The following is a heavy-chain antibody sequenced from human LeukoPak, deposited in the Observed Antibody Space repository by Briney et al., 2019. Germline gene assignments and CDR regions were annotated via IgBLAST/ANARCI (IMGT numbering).Heavy chain of an antibody. CDR3: AEDMWIAAAGKFDY. CDR1: GFTFSSYG. D-gene: IGHD6-13*01. V-gene: IGHV3-30*02. J-gene: IGHJ4*02. Sequence: HPGGSLRLSCAASGFTFSSYGMHWVRQAPGKGLEWVAFIRYDGSNKYYADSVKGRFTISRDNSKNTLYLQMSSLRAEDTAVYYCAEDMWIAAAGKFDYWGQGTLVTVSS. CDR2: IRYDGSNK.